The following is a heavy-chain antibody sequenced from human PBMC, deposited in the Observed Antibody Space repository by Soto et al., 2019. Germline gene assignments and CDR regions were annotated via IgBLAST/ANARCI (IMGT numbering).Heavy chain of an antibody. J-gene: IGHJ5*02. CDR3: ARAISYGSGSYVWFDP. V-gene: IGHV4-30-4*01. Sequence: PSETLSLTCTVSGGSISSGDYYWSWIRQPPGKGLEWIAYIYYSGSTYYNPSLRSRVTISIDTSKNQFSLKLSSVTAADTAVYYCARAISYGSGSYVWFDPWGQGTLVTVSS. CDR1: GGSISSGDYY. D-gene: IGHD3-10*01. CDR2: IYYSGST.